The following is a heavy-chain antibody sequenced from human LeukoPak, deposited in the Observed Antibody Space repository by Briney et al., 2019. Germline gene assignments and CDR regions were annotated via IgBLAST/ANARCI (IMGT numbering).Heavy chain of an antibody. J-gene: IGHJ2*01. Sequence: SETLSLTCAVYGGSFSGYYWSWIRQPPGKGLEWIGEINHSGSTNYNPSLKSRVTISVDTSKNQFSQKLSSVTAADTAVYYCAVAAAGPHWYFDLWGRGTLVTVSS. V-gene: IGHV4-34*01. D-gene: IGHD6-13*01. CDR1: GGSFSGYY. CDR2: INHSGST. CDR3: AVAAAGPHWYFDL.